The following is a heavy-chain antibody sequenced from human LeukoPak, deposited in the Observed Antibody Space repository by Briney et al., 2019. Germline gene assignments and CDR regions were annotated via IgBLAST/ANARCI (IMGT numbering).Heavy chain of an antibody. J-gene: IGHJ4*02. CDR3: ARTYGTGTFSDY. CDR2: ISSSKNYI. Sequence: GGSLRLSCAASGFTFSSYTMSWVRQAPGKGLEWVSSISSSKNYIYYADSVKGRFTISRDNANNSLYLEMNSLRAEYTAVFYCARTYGTGTFSDYWGQGTLVTVSS. D-gene: IGHD3-10*01. V-gene: IGHV3-21*01. CDR1: GFTFSSYT.